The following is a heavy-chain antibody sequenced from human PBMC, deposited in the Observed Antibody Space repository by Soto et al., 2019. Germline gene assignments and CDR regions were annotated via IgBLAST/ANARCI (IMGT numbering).Heavy chain of an antibody. CDR1: GYTFTSYY. Sequence: ASVKVSCKASGYTFTSYYMHWVRQAPGQGLEWMGIINLSGGSTSYAQKFQGRVTMTRDTSTSTVYMELSSLRSEDTAVYYCARDRIAAGFDYWGQGTLVTVSS. CDR2: INLSGGST. CDR3: ARDRIAAGFDY. D-gene: IGHD6-25*01. V-gene: IGHV1-46*01. J-gene: IGHJ4*02.